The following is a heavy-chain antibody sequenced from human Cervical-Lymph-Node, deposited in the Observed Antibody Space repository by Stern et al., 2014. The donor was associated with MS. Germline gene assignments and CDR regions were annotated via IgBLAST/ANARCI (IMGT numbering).Heavy chain of an antibody. CDR2: VYHTGSA. D-gene: IGHD2-2*01. CDR1: GDSISNDNW. J-gene: IGHJ4*02. CDR3: ARDQGFQLMNS. Sequence: QVQLVESGPGLVRPSGTLSLTCAVSGDSISNDNWWSWVRQPPGKGLEWIGGVYHTGSANYDPSLKSRVTISVDKSKNQFSLRLTSMTAADTAVYYCARDQGFQLMNSWGQGTLVIVSS. V-gene: IGHV4-4*02.